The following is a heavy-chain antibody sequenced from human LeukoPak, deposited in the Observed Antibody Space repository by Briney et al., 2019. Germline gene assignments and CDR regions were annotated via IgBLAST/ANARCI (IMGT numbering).Heavy chain of an antibody. CDR1: GGSFSGYY. J-gene: IGHJ4*02. CDR2: IYYSGST. Sequence: SETLSLTCVVSGGSFSGYYWTWIRQPPGKGLEWIGSIYYSGSTYYNPSLKSRVTISVDTSKNQFSLKLSSVTAADTAVYYCARHEQQLSRDWGQGTLVTVSS. V-gene: IGHV4-39*01. CDR3: ARHEQQLSRD. D-gene: IGHD6-13*01.